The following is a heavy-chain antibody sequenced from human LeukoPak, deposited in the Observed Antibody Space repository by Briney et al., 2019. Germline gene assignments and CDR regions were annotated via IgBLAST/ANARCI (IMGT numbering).Heavy chain of an antibody. J-gene: IGHJ4*02. Sequence: PSETLSLTCTVSGGSISSSSYYWGWIRQPPGKGLEWIGSIYYSGSTYYNPSLKSRVTISVDTSKNQFSLKLSSVTAADTAVYCCARHPDAWYYYDSSGYYWDYWGQGTLVTVSS. D-gene: IGHD3-22*01. CDR2: IYYSGST. CDR1: GGSISSSSYY. CDR3: ARHPDAWYYYDSSGYYWDY. V-gene: IGHV4-39*01.